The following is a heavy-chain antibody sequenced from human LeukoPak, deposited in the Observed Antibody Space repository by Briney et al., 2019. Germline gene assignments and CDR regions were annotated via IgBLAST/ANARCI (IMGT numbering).Heavy chain of an antibody. Sequence: GGSLRLSCAASGLDVSRNYMSWVRQAPGKGLESVSVMYAAGSTYYADSVRGRFTISRDTSKNTLYLQMNSLRVEDTAIYYCARAPYTTSWSNFDYWGHGTLVTVSP. CDR3: ARAPYTTSWSNFDY. D-gene: IGHD3-16*01. V-gene: IGHV3-53*01. CDR1: GLDVSRNY. J-gene: IGHJ4*01. CDR2: MYAAGST.